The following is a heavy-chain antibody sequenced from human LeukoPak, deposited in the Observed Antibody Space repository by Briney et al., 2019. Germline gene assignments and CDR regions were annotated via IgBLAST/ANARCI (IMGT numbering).Heavy chain of an antibody. CDR2: INHRGST. V-gene: IGHV4-34*01. D-gene: IGHD4-23*01. CDR1: GGSFNNYY. J-gene: IGHJ4*02. CDR3: ARCPYGGNSGYLDY. Sequence: SETLSLTCADSGGSFNNYYWSWIRQPPGKGLEWIGEINHRGSTNYNPSLKSRVTISVDTSKKQFSLNLTSVTAADTAVYYCARCPYGGNSGYLDYWGQGNLVTVSS.